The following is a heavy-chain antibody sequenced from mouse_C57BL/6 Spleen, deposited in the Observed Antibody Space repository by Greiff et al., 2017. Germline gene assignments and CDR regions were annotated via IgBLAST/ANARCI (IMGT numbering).Heavy chain of an antibody. D-gene: IGHD4-1*01. V-gene: IGHV1-80*01. CDR3: ARSGTGTNFDY. J-gene: IGHJ2*01. Sequence: VQLQQSGAELVKPGASVKISCKASGYAFSSYWMNWVKQRPGKGLEWIGQIYPGDGDTNYNGKFKGKATLTADKSSSTAYMQLSSLTSEDSAVYFCARSGTGTNFDYWGQGTTRTVSS. CDR1: GYAFSSYW. CDR2: IYPGDGDT.